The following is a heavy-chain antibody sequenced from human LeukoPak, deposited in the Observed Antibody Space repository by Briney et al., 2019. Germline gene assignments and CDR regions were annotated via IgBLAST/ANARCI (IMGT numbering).Heavy chain of an antibody. CDR2: IRSKANSYAT. D-gene: IGHD3/OR15-3a*01. CDR1: GFTFSGSA. Sequence: GGSLRLSCAASGFTFSGSAMHWVRQASGKGLEWVGRIRSKANSYATAYAASVKGRFTISRDDSKNTAYLQMNSLETEDTAVYYCTGTRGPDQYYYYYMDVWGKGTTVTVSS. V-gene: IGHV3-73*01. J-gene: IGHJ6*03. CDR3: TGTRGPDQYYYYYMDV.